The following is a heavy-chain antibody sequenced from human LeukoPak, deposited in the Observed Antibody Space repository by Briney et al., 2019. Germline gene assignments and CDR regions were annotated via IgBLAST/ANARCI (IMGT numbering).Heavy chain of an antibody. Sequence: GGSLRLSCAASGFTFSSYWMHWVRQAPEKGLVWVSRINGDGSRTTYADSVKGRYTISRDNAKNTLYLQMNSLRAEDTAVYYCARGFDWDTTMGYWGQGTLVTVSS. D-gene: IGHD3-9*01. J-gene: IGHJ4*02. CDR2: INGDGSRT. CDR1: GFTFSSYW. CDR3: ARGFDWDTTMGY. V-gene: IGHV3-74*01.